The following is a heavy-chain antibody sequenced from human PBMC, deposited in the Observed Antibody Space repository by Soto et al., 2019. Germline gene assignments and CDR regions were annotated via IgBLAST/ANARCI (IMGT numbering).Heavy chain of an antibody. D-gene: IGHD3-22*01. V-gene: IGHV3-11*01. CDR2: ISSSGSTI. CDR3: ARLDGNSYDSSGYYYYYYGMDV. J-gene: IGHJ6*02. CDR1: GFTFSDYY. Sequence: QVQLVESGGGLVKPGGSLRLSCAASGFTFSDYYMSWIRQAPGKGLEWVSYISSSGSTIYYADSVKGRFTISRDNAKNSLYLQRNSLRAEDTAVYYCARLDGNSYDSSGYYYYYYGMDVWGQGTTVNVSS.